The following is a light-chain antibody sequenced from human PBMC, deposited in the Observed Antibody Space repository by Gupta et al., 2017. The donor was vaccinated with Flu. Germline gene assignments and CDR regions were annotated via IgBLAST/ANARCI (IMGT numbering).Light chain of an antibody. CDR3: SSATASGAPVL. CDR1: SNDVGGYNY. Sequence: QSALTQPASVSRSPRRSITISCTGTSNDVGGYNYVSWYQQSAGKAPKLIIYEVTNRPAGVSNRFSGSKSGNTASLTIAGLQAEEEGDYYCSSATASGAPVLFGGGTKLTVL. CDR2: EVT. V-gene: IGLV2-14*01. J-gene: IGLJ3*02.